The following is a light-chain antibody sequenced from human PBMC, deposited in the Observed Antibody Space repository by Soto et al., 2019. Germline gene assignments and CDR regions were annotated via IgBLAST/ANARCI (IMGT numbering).Light chain of an antibody. CDR2: TAS. Sequence: DTQMPQSHSTLSASVGDTVTITCRTSQSISNYLNWYQQKPGKAPKLLIYTASSLKSGVPTRFSGSGAGTDFTLTISSLQPEDFATYFCQQNNSPPWTFGQGTKVDIK. CDR1: QSISNY. J-gene: IGKJ1*01. V-gene: IGKV1-39*01. CDR3: QQNNSPPWT.